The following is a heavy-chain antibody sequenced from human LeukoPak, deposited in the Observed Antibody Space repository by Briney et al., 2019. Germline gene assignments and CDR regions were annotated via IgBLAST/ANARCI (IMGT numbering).Heavy chain of an antibody. J-gene: IGHJ4*02. CDR2: VDYGGST. V-gene: IGHV4-59*08. Sequence: PSETLSLTCTVSGGSITRYYWSWIRRPPGKGLEWLAYVDYGGSTAYNPSLNGRIAISPDTSKNQFSLKLRSVTAADTAVYYCARLNGGNWGPGILVTVSS. CDR3: ARLNGGN. D-gene: IGHD4-23*01. CDR1: GGSITRYY.